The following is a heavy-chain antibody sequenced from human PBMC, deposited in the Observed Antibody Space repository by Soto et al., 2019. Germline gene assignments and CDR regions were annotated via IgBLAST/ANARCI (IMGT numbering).Heavy chain of an antibody. Sequence: QVQVVQSGAEVKKPGASGKVSCKTSGYTFPSSGIGWVRQAPGQGLEWMGWISAYSGHTNYAQNLRGRVILTTDSSTSTVYMDLRSLRSDDTAVYYCARDMTGNYYFDYWGQGTLVTVSS. CDR3: ARDMTGNYYFDY. CDR2: ISAYSGHT. V-gene: IGHV1-18*04. CDR1: GYTFPSSG. J-gene: IGHJ4*02. D-gene: IGHD3-9*01.